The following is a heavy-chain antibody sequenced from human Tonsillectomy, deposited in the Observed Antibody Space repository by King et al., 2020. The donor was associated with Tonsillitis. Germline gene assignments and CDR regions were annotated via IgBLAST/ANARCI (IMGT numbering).Heavy chain of an antibody. CDR2: IKNNIDGGTT. CDR3: ARGLVGYYSGLDV. D-gene: IGHD6-6*01. V-gene: IGHV3-15*01. CDR1: GFTLSNAW. J-gene: IGHJ6*02. Sequence: VQLVESGGGLVKPGGSLRLSCAASGFTLSNAWMSWVRQAPGKGREWVGRIKNNIDGGTTDFAAPVKGRFTIHRDDSKNTLYLQMNRLKTEDTAVYYCARGLVGYYSGLDVWGQGTTVTVSS.